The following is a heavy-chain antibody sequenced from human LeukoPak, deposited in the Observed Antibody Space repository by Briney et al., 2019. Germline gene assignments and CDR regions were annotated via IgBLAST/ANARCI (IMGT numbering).Heavy chain of an antibody. Sequence: GGSLRLYCAASGFTVSSNYMSWVRQAPGKGLEWVSVIYSGGSTYYADSVKGRFTISRDNSKNTLYLHMNSLRAEDTAVYYYARDPLTPYWGQGTLVTVSS. CDR1: GFTVSSNY. V-gene: IGHV3-53*01. D-gene: IGHD1-14*01. CDR3: ARDPLTPY. J-gene: IGHJ4*02. CDR2: IYSGGST.